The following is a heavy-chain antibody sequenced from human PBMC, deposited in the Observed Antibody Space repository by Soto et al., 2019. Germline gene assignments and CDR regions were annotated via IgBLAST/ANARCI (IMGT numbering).Heavy chain of an antibody. Sequence: RASVKVSCKASGYTFTGYYMHWVRQAPGQGLEWMGWINPKSGGSSYAQKFQGRVTMTRDTSSSSAYMELSSLRSDDTAVYYCAKANSGDDDEFDYWGQGTPVTV. CDR1: GYTFTGYY. CDR3: AKANSGDDDEFDY. V-gene: IGHV1-2*02. J-gene: IGHJ4*02. CDR2: INPKSGGS. D-gene: IGHD5-12*01.